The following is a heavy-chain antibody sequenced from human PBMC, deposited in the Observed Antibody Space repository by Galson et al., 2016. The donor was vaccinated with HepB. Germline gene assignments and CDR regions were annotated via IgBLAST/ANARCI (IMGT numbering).Heavy chain of an antibody. CDR1: GDSINNYY. Sequence: SETLSLTCTVSGDSINNYYWTWVRQPPGEGLEWVGHIHHTGSSTSNPSLKSRVPTSIDTSERQFSLNLKSVTAADTAVYYCVLASELAWTFDYWGLGTLVTVSS. V-gene: IGHV4-59*01. CDR3: VLASELAWTFDY. D-gene: IGHD1-14*01. J-gene: IGHJ4*02. CDR2: IHHTGSS.